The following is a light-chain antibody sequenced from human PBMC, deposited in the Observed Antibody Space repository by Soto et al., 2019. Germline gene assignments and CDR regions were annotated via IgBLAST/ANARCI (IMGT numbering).Light chain of an antibody. V-gene: IGKV1-39*01. J-gene: IGKJ4*01. Sequence: DIQMTQSPSSLSASVGDRVTITCWASQSIDSHLNWYQQKPGKAPQLLIYGASSLQGGVPSRFSGSGSGTEFTLTIISLQLEDFATYYCQQSYSIPLTFGGGTKVEIK. CDR3: QQSYSIPLT. CDR2: GAS. CDR1: QSIDSH.